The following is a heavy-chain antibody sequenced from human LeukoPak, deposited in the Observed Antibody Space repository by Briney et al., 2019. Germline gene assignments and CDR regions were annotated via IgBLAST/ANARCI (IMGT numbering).Heavy chain of an antibody. CDR1: GGSISSYY. Sequence: SETLSLTCTVSGGSISSYYWSWIRQPAGKGLEWIGRIYTSGSTNYNPSLKSRVTISVDTSKNQFSLKLSSVTAAGTAVYYCAREGYSGYDFDAFDIWGQGTMVTVSS. CDR3: AREGYSGYDFDAFDI. V-gene: IGHV4-4*07. CDR2: IYTSGST. D-gene: IGHD5-12*01. J-gene: IGHJ3*02.